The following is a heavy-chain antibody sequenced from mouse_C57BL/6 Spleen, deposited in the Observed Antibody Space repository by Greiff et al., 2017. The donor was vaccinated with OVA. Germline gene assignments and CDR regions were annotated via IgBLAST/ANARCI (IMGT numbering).Heavy chain of an antibody. CDR3: YYGYDGDWYFDV. Sequence: QVQLQQSGPELVRPGVSVKISCKGSGYTFTDYAMHWVKQSHAKSLEWIGVISTYYGDASYNQKFKDKATMTVVKSSSTAYMELARLTSEDSAVYYCYYGYDGDWYFDVWGTGTTVTVSS. CDR1: GYTFTDYA. CDR2: ISTYYGDA. D-gene: IGHD2-2*01. J-gene: IGHJ1*03. V-gene: IGHV1-67*01.